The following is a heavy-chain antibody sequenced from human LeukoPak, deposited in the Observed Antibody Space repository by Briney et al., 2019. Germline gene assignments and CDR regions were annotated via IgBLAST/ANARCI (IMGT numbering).Heavy chain of an antibody. V-gene: IGHV6-1*01. CDR2: TYYRSRWYT. J-gene: IGHJ6*02. CDR3: ARDRDLGNYYDGMVV. D-gene: IGHD7-27*01. Sequence: SQTLSLTCAISGDSVSTNSAAWSWIRQSPSRGLEWLGRTYYRSRWYTDYAVSVKSRITIKSDTSKNQFSLQLNSVTPEDTAVYYCARDRDLGNYYDGMVVWGQGTTVTVSS. CDR1: GDSVSTNSAA.